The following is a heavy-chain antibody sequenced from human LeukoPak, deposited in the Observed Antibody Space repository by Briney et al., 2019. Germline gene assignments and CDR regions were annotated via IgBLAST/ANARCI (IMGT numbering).Heavy chain of an antibody. Sequence: PGGSLRFSCAASGFSFSTYWMSWVRQAPGKGLEWVANIKPDGSEKYYVDSVKGRFTISRDNSKNSLYLQVNSLRAEDTAIYYCARSFSYQIYWRQGTLVTVSS. CDR2: IKPDGSEK. J-gene: IGHJ4*02. CDR3: ARSFSYQIY. CDR1: GFSFSTYW. D-gene: IGHD2-2*01. V-gene: IGHV3-7*01.